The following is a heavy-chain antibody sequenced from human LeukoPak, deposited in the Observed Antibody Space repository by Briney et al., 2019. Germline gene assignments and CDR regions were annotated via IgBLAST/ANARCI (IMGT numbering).Heavy chain of an antibody. CDR3: ARDSGTTGEVKFDP. D-gene: IGHD3-10*01. J-gene: IGHJ5*02. Sequence: PSETLSLTCALSGGSITDYFYNWVRQPPGKGLEWIGEINHTGSSTYNPSLKSRVIISVDTSKNQFSLKLTSVTAADTAVYYCARDSGTTGEVKFDPWGQGTLVTVSS. CDR1: GGSITDYF. CDR2: INHTGSS. V-gene: IGHV4-34*01.